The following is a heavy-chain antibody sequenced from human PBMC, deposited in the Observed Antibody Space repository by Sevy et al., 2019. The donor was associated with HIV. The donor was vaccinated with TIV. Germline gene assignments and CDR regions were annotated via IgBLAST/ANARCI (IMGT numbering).Heavy chain of an antibody. CDR3: ARLFYGSADY. Sequence: GGSLRLSCAASGFTFSSYWMSWVRQAPGKGLEWLATINLDGSETFYVDSVKGRFTISRHNPRKSVYLQMTSLSAEDTAGYYWARLFYGSADYWGQGTLVTVSS. CDR2: INLDGSET. J-gene: IGHJ4*02. D-gene: IGHD3-10*01. V-gene: IGHV3-7*01. CDR1: GFTFSSYW.